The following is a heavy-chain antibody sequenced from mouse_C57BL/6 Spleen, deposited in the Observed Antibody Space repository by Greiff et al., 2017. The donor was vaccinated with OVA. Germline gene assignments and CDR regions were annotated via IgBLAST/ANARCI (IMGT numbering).Heavy chain of an antibody. CDR3: ARGDDYDADWYFDV. D-gene: IGHD2-4*01. Sequence: EVQLVESGPELVKPGASVKISCKASGYSFTDYNMNWVKQSTGKSLEWIGVINPNYGTTSYNQKFTGKATLTVDQSSSTAYMQLNSLTSEDSAVYYCARGDDYDADWYFDVWGTGTTVTVSS. V-gene: IGHV1-39*01. J-gene: IGHJ1*03. CDR1: GYSFTDYN. CDR2: INPNYGTT.